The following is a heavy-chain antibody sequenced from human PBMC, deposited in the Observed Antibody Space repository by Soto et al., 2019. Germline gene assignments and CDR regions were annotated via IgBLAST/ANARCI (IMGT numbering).Heavy chain of an antibody. CDR2: ISYDGSNK. Sequence: GGSLRLSCAASGFTFSIYGMHWFRQAPGKGLEWVALISYDGSNKYYADSVKGRFTISRDNSKNTLSLQVSSLRPEDTAVYYCAKDRDSSGWFSGYYYGVDVWGQGATVTVSS. V-gene: IGHV3-30*18. D-gene: IGHD6-19*01. CDR1: GFTFSIYG. CDR3: AKDRDSSGWFSGYYYGVDV. J-gene: IGHJ6*02.